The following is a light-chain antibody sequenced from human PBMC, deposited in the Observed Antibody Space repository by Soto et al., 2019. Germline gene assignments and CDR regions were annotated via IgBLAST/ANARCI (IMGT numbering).Light chain of an antibody. V-gene: IGLV2-14*01. CDR2: EVS. CDR3: NSYISSGTLV. CDR1: SSDVGGYNY. Sequence: QSVLTQPASVSGSPGQSITISCTGTSSDVGGYNYVSWYQQHPGKAPKLMIYEVSNRPSGVSIRFSGSKSGNTASLTISGLQDEDEADYYCNSYISSGTLVFGTGTKVTVL. J-gene: IGLJ1*01.